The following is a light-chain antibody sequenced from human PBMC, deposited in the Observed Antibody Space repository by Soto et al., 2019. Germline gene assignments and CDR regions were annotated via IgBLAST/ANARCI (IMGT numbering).Light chain of an antibody. J-gene: IGLJ2*01. CDR1: SSDVGGYNF. V-gene: IGLV2-8*01. Sequence: QSVLTQPPSASGSPGQSVTISCTGASSDVGGYNFVSWYQHHPGKAPRLMIYDVTQRPSGVPDRFSGSKSGNTASLTVPGLQVDDEAYYYCSSYAGSSIPVAFGGGTKVTVL. CDR3: SSYAGSSIPVA. CDR2: DVT.